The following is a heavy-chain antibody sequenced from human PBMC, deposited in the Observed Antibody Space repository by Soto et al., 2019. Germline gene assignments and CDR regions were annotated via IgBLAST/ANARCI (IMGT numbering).Heavy chain of an antibody. Sequence: QVQLVQSGAEVKKPGSSVKVSCKASGGTFSSYAISWVRQAPGQGLEWMGGISPISETTNYAQKFQGRVTITADESKSTASMELSSLRSEDTAVYYCARSQGSSTSLEIYYYYYYGMDVWGQGTTVPVSS. CDR2: ISPISETT. CDR3: ARSQGSSTSLEIYYYYYYGMDV. J-gene: IGHJ6*02. CDR1: GGTFSSYA. V-gene: IGHV1-69*01. D-gene: IGHD2-2*01.